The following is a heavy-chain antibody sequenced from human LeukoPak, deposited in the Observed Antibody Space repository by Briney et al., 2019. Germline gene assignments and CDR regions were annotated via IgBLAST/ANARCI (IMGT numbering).Heavy chain of an antibody. CDR3: ARDPSSSWYRSFDY. J-gene: IGHJ4*02. Sequence: ASVKVSCKTSGYTFTSYAMNWVRQAPGQGLEWMGWIDINSGNPTYAQGFTGRFVFSLDTSVSTAYLQISSLKAEDTAVYYRARDPSSSWYRSFDYWGQGTLVTVSS. CDR1: GYTFTSYA. D-gene: IGHD6-13*01. V-gene: IGHV7-4-1*02. CDR2: IDINSGNP.